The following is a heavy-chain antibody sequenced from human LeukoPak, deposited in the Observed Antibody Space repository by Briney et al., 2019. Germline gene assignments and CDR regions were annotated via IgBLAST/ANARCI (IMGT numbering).Heavy chain of an antibody. V-gene: IGHV4-39*01. J-gene: IGHJ4*02. CDR3: ARQTNRGAGNFDS. Sequence: PSETLSLPCTVSGGSISSSTYYWGWIRQAPGKGLEWIGTIYHSDSTNYNPSLKSRVTISVDMSKNQLSLNLNSVTAADTAVYYCARQTNRGAGNFDSWGQGTLVTVSS. CDR1: GGSISSSTYY. D-gene: IGHD1-1*01. CDR2: IYHSDST.